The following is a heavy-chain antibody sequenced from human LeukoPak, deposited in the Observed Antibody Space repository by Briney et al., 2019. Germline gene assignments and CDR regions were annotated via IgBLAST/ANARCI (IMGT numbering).Heavy chain of an antibody. V-gene: IGHV3-43*02. D-gene: IGHD3-10*01. CDR2: IRGDGVTT. CDR1: GFKFDDFA. CDR3: ARGVPGGLDY. Sequence: GGSLRLSCAASGFKFDDFAMHWVRQAPGKGLEWVSLIRGDGVTTYYADSVKGRFTISRENAKNSLYLQMNSLRAGDTAVYYCARGVPGGLDYWGQGLLVTVSS. J-gene: IGHJ4*02.